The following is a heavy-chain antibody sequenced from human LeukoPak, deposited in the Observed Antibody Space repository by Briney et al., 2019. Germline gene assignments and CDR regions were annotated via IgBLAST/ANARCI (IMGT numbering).Heavy chain of an antibody. CDR3: ARSRDILTGYAQLYYYYYMDV. J-gene: IGHJ6*03. D-gene: IGHD3-9*01. Sequence: GGSLRLSCAASGFTVSSNYMSWVRQAPGKGLEWVSVIYSGGSTYYADSVKGRFTISRDNSKNTLYLQMNSLRAEDTAVYYCARSRDILTGYAQLYYYYYMDVWGKGTTVTISS. CDR1: GFTVSSNY. V-gene: IGHV3-66*01. CDR2: IYSGGST.